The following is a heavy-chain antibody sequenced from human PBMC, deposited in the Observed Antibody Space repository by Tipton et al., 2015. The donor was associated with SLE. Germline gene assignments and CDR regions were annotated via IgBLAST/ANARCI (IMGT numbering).Heavy chain of an antibody. CDR1: GYSISSGYY. Sequence: TLSLTCAVSGYSISSGYYWGWIRQPPGKGLEWIGSIYHSGSTNYNPSLKSRVTISVDTSKDQFSLKLSSVTAADTAVYYCAREASYPFGMDVWGQGTTVTVSS. CDR2: IYHSGST. V-gene: IGHV4-38-2*02. D-gene: IGHD1-26*01. CDR3: AREASYPFGMDV. J-gene: IGHJ6*02.